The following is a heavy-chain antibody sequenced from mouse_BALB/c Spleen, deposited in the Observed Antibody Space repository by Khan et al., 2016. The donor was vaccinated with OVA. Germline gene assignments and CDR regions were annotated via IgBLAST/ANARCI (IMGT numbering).Heavy chain of an antibody. J-gene: IGHJ2*01. Sequence: QAQLQQSGPELVRPGVSVKISCKGSGYTFTDYAMYWVKQSHAKSLEWIGLISTYSGNTNYNQKFRGKATMTVDKSSSTAYMELARLTSEDSAIYYCARPAYDGYYDYWGQGTTLTVSS. CDR3: ARPAYDGYYDY. CDR1: GYTFTDYA. V-gene: IGHV1S137*01. D-gene: IGHD2-3*01. CDR2: ISTYSGNT.